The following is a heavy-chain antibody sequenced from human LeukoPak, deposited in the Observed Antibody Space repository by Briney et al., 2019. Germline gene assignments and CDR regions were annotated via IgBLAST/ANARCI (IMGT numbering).Heavy chain of an antibody. Sequence: GGSLRLSCAASGFTFSSYAMNWVRQAPGKGLEWVSAISGSGGSTYYADSVKGRFTISRDNSKNTLYLQMNSLRAEDTAVYYCAKDRVIVGATSFDYWGQGTLVTVSS. D-gene: IGHD1-26*01. CDR3: AKDRVIVGATSFDY. CDR2: ISGSGGST. J-gene: IGHJ4*02. CDR1: GFTFSSYA. V-gene: IGHV3-23*01.